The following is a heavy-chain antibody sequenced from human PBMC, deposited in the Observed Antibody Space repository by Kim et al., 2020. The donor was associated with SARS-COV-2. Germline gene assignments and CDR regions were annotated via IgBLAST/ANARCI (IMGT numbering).Heavy chain of an antibody. D-gene: IGHD6-25*01. CDR1: GLTFSRSA. CDR2: VITDSGST. CDR3: ATEAPLTSGHSFDP. V-gene: IGHV1-58*01. Sequence: SVKVSCKISGLTFSRSAVQWVRQARGQRLEWLGWVITDSGSTHYAQKFQGRVTTDWDKATTTAYMELRDLRVDDTAVYYCATEAPLTSGHSFDPWGQG. J-gene: IGHJ5*02.